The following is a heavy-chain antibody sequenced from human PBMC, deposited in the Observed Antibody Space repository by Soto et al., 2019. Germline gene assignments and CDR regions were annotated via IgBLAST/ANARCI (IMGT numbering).Heavy chain of an antibody. Sequence: GGSLRLSCAASGFTFSSYWMSWVRQAPGKGLEWVANIKQDGSEKYYVDSVKGRFTISRDNAKNSLYLQMNSLRAEDTAVYYCARDQDYYDSSGYLYYFDYWGQGTLVTVLL. CDR2: IKQDGSEK. J-gene: IGHJ4*02. V-gene: IGHV3-7*03. CDR1: GFTFSSYW. D-gene: IGHD3-22*01. CDR3: ARDQDYYDSSGYLYYFDY.